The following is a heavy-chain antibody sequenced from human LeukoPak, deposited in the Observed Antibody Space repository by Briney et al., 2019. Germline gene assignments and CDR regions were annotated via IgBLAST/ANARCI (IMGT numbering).Heavy chain of an antibody. CDR1: GGSISSYY. J-gene: IGHJ4*02. D-gene: IGHD2-21*02. V-gene: IGHV4-4*07. CDR2: IYTSGST. CDR3: ARDQRYCGGDCYTFGIQKEEFDY. Sequence: SETLSLTCTVSGGSISSYYWSWIRQPAGKGLEWIGRIYTSGSTNYNPSLKSRVTMSVDTSKNQFSLKLSSVTAADTAVYYCARDQRYCGGDCYTFGIQKEEFDYWGQGTLVTVSS.